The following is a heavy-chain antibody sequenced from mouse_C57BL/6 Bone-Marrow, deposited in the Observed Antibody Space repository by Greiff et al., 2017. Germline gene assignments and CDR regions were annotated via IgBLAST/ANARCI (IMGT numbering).Heavy chain of an antibody. CDR2: INPSSGDT. Sequence: QVQLQQSGAELARPGASVKMSCKASGYTFTSYTMHWVKQRPGQGLEWIGYINPSSGDTKYNQKFKDNATLTADESTSTAYMQLSSLTSDDSAVYDCARSGWVDYWGQGTTLTVSS. D-gene: IGHD3-1*01. CDR1: GYTFTSYT. V-gene: IGHV1-4*01. CDR3: ARSGWVDY. J-gene: IGHJ2*01.